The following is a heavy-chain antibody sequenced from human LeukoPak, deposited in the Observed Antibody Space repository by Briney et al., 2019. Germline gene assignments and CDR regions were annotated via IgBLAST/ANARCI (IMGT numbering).Heavy chain of an antibody. CDR2: INPNTGGI. CDR1: GYTFTAYY. J-gene: IGHJ6*02. Sequence: ASVKVSCKASGYTFTAYYMHWVRQAAGQGLEWMGWINPNTGGINYAQKFLGRVTMTRDTSISTAYMDLRSLRSDDTAIYYCARGSDFFSDYYNYGMDLWGQGTTVTVSS. CDR3: ARGSDFFSDYYNYGMDL. D-gene: IGHD3-10*01. V-gene: IGHV1-2*02.